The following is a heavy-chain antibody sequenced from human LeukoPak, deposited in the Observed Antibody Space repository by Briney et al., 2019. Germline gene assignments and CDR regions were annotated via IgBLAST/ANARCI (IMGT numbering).Heavy chain of an antibody. D-gene: IGHD5-12*01. CDR3: HASSGYDRSFDY. J-gene: IGHJ4*02. V-gene: IGHV4-61*01. CDR2: IYYSGST. CDR1: GGSVSSGSYY. Sequence: PSETLSLTCTVSGGSVSSGSYYWSWIRQPPGRGLEWIGYIYYSGSTNYNPSLKSRVTISVDTSKNQFSLKLSSVTAADTAVYYCHASSGYDRSFDYWGQGTLVTVSS.